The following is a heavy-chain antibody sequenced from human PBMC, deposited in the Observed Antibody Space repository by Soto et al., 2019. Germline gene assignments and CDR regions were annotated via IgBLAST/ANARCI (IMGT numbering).Heavy chain of an antibody. Sequence: SETLSLTCTVSGGSISSYYWSWIRQPPGKGLEWIGYIYYSGSTNYNPALESRVTTSVDTSKNQFSLKLTSVTAADTAVYYCARDRVGVSSNWFDSWGRGTLVTVSS. CDR2: IYYSGST. CDR1: GGSISSYY. J-gene: IGHJ5*01. V-gene: IGHV4-59*01. CDR3: ARDRVGVSSNWFDS. D-gene: IGHD1-26*01.